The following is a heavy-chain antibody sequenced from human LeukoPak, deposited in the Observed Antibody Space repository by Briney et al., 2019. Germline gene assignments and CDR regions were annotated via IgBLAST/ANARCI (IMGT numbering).Heavy chain of an antibody. CDR1: GGSISSYY. CDR3: ARGRFLDAFDI. J-gene: IGHJ3*02. CDR2: IYYSGST. D-gene: IGHD3-3*01. V-gene: IGHV4-59*01. Sequence: SETLSLTCTVSGGSISSYYWSWMRQPPGKGLEWIGYIYYSGSTKYKPSLKSRVTISVDTSKNQFSLKLSSVTAADTAVYYCARGRFLDAFDIWGQGTMVTVSS.